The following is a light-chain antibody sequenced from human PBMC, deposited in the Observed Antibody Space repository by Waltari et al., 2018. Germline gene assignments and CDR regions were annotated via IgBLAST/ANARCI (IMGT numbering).Light chain of an antibody. CDR1: NLGNKY. V-gene: IGLV3-1*01. J-gene: IGLJ2*01. CDR3: QTWDSSLVV. CDR2: ARD. Sequence: SYDLTQPPSVSVSPGQTVTISCSGHNLGNKYVSWYQQKAGQAPLLVVYARDRRPSGIPERLSGSNSDTTATLTSSGTQAIDEADYYCQTWDSSLVVFGGGTKLTVL.